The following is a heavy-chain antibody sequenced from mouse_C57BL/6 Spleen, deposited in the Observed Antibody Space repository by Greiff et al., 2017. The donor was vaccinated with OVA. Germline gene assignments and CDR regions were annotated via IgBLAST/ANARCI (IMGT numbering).Heavy chain of an antibody. V-gene: IGHV3-1*01. Sequence: ESGPGMVKPSQSLSLTCTVTGYSITSGYDWHWIRHFPGNKLEWMGYISYSGSTNSNPSLKSRISITHDTSKNQFFLKLNSVTTEDAATYYCAREGYYGYFDYWGQGTTLTVSS. CDR3: AREGYYGYFDY. D-gene: IGHD1-1*01. J-gene: IGHJ2*01. CDR2: ISYSGST. CDR1: GYSITSGYD.